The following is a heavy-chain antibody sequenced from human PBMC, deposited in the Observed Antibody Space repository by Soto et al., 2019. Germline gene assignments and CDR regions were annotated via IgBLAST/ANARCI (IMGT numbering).Heavy chain of an antibody. Sequence: PSETLSLTCAVSGGSISSANWWSWVRQPPGKGLEWIGEISHSGSTNYNPSLESRVTMSVVPSKNLFSLTLTSVTAADTAFYYCARDQGSHPGDWGQGTLVTVSS. CDR3: ARDQGSHPGD. CDR2: ISHSGST. D-gene: IGHD6-13*01. V-gene: IGHV4-4*02. CDR1: GGSISSANW. J-gene: IGHJ4*02.